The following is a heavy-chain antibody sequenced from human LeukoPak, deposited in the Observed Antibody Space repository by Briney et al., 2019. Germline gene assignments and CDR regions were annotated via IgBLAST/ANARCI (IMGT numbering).Heavy chain of an antibody. CDR3: ARDPNGDYIGALDFQR. J-gene: IGHJ1*01. Sequence: GGSLRLSCVGSGFTFSNYAMMWVRQTQGKRLEWVSAIRGSGTSTFYADSVKGRFTIFRDNFKNTVYLQMNNLSADDSAVYSCARDPNGDYIGALDFQRWGLGTQVTVSS. V-gene: IGHV3-23*01. CDR2: IRGSGTST. D-gene: IGHD4-17*01. CDR1: GFTFSNYA.